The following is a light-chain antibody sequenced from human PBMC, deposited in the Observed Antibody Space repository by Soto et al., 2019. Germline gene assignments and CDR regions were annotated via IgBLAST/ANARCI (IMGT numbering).Light chain of an antibody. Sequence: ESTTLYCPARQSVSSSSLAWYQQRPGQAPRLLIYGTSSRATGIPDRFNGSGSGTDFTLNICGLETAAFPVYCCQRYATSLLITFAQGTRLEIK. V-gene: IGKV3-20*01. J-gene: IGKJ5*01. CDR2: GTS. CDR1: QSVSSSS. CDR3: QRYATSLLIT.